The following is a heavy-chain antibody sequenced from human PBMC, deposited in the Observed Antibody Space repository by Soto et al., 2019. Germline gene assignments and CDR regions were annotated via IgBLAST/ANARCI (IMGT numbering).Heavy chain of an antibody. Sequence: GGSLRLSCAASGFTFSSYAMSWVRQAPGKGLEWVSAISGSGGSTYYADSVKGRFTISRDNSKNTLYLQMNSLRAEDTAVYYSARHITIFGVVIITYGMDVWGQGTTVTVSS. V-gene: IGHV3-23*01. CDR3: ARHITIFGVVIITYGMDV. J-gene: IGHJ6*02. CDR1: GFTFSSYA. CDR2: ISGSGGST. D-gene: IGHD3-3*01.